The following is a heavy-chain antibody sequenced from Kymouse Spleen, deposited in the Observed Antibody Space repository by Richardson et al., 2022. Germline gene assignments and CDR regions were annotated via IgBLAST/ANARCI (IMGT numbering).Heavy chain of an antibody. V-gene: IGHV6-1*01. CDR1: GDSVSSNSAA. D-gene: IGHD3-10*01. CDR3: ARGSITMVRGVHFYYYYGMDV. Sequence: QVQLQQSGPGLVKPSQTLSLTCAISGDSVSSNSAAWNWIRQSPSRGLEWLGRTYYRSKWYNDYAVSVKSRITINPDTSKNQFSLQLNSVTPEDTAVYYCARGSITMVRGVHFYYYYGMDVWGQGTTVTVSS. J-gene: IGHJ6*02. CDR2: TYYRSKWYN.